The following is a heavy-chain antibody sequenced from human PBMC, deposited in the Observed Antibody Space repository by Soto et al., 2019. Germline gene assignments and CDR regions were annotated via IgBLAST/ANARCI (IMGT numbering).Heavy chain of an antibody. Sequence: ASVKVSCKASGYTFTSYGISWVRQAPGQGLEWMGWISAYNGNTNYAQKLQGRVTMTTDTSTSTAYMELRSLRSDDTAVYYCARNYYDSSGYSYWFDPWGQGXLVTVYS. V-gene: IGHV1-18*04. J-gene: IGHJ5*02. CDR1: GYTFTSYG. CDR3: ARNYYDSSGYSYWFDP. D-gene: IGHD3-22*01. CDR2: ISAYNGNT.